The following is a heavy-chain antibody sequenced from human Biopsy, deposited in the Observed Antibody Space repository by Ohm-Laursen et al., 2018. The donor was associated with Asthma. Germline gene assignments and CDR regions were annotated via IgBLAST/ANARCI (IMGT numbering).Heavy chain of an antibody. CDR2: INSVFGTT. CDR1: GGTFNTYV. Sequence: GASVTVSCQSLGGTFNTYVIGWVRQAPGQGLEWMGGINSVFGTTTYPQKFQDRVTSTADDSTSTVYMELSSLRSEDTAVYYCARKAGSCISRTCYSLDFWGQGTLVTVSS. D-gene: IGHD2-2*01. V-gene: IGHV1-69*13. CDR3: ARKAGSCISRTCYSLDF. J-gene: IGHJ4*02.